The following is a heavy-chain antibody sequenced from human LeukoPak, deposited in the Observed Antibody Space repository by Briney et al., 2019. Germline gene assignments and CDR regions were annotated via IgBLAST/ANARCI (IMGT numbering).Heavy chain of an antibody. D-gene: IGHD3-9*01. V-gene: IGHV3-21*01. CDR3: ARVSEYMDTLIVYSTTPDY. CDR2: IPSSSSI. Sequence: PGGSLTLSCAVATFTFSSYSMNWVRQAPGKGLEWVSSIPSSSSIYYADSVKGRFTISRDNAKNSLYLQMNGLRAEDTGVYYCARVSEYMDTLIVYSTTPDYWGQGTLVTVSS. CDR1: TFTFSSYS. J-gene: IGHJ4*02.